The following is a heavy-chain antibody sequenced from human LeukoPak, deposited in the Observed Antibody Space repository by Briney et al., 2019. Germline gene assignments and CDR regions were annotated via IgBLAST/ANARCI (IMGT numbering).Heavy chain of an antibody. CDR3: TRDNGY. V-gene: IGHV3-74*01. Sequence: GGSLRPSCAASGFTFSSYWMHWVRQAPGKGLVWVSRIYSDGSSTNYADSVKGRFTISRDNAKNTLFLEMNSLRAEDTAVYYCTRDNGYWGRGTLVTVSS. J-gene: IGHJ4*02. CDR1: GFTFSSYW. CDR2: IYSDGSST.